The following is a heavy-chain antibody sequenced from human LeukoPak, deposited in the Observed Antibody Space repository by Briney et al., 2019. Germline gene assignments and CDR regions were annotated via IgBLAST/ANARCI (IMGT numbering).Heavy chain of an antibody. J-gene: IGHJ4*02. CDR2: ISWNSGSI. D-gene: IGHD2-2*01. Sequence: SLRLSCAASGFTFDDYAMHCVRQAPGKGLGRVSGISWNSGSIGYADSVKGRFTTSRDNAKNSLYLQMNSLRAEDMALYYCAKDSQGYCSSTSCLDYWGQGTLVTVSS. CDR1: GFTFDDYA. V-gene: IGHV3-9*03. CDR3: AKDSQGYCSSTSCLDY.